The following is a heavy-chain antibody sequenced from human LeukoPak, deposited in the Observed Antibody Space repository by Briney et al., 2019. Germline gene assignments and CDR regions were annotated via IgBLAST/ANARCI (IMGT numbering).Heavy chain of an antibody. CDR1: GGSFSGYY. CDR3: ASDLPLRYNWNYDPKTYWYFDL. J-gene: IGHJ2*01. D-gene: IGHD1-7*01. CDR2: INHSGST. Sequence: SETLSLTCAVYGGSFSGYYWSWIRQPPGKGLEWIGEINHSGSTNYNPSLKSRVTISVDTSKNQFSLKLSSVTAADTAVYYCASDLPLRYNWNYDPKTYWYFDLWGRGTLVTVSS. V-gene: IGHV4-34*01.